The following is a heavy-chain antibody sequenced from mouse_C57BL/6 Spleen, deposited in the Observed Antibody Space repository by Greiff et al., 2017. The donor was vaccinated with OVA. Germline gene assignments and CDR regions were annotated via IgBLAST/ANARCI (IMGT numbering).Heavy chain of an antibody. CDR3: ARHVFLHGSSSCFDY. D-gene: IGHD1-1*01. J-gene: IGHJ2*01. CDR1: GFTFSSYG. Sequence: EVKVVESGGDLVKPGGSLKLSCAASGFTFSSYGMSWVRQTPDKRLEWVATISSGGSYTYYPDSVKGRFTISRDNAKNTLYLQMSSLKSEDTAMYYCARHVFLHGSSSCFDYWGQGTTLTVSS. V-gene: IGHV5-6*01. CDR2: ISSGGSYT.